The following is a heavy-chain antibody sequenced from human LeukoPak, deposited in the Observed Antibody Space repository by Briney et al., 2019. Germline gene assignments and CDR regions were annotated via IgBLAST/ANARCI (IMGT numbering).Heavy chain of an antibody. J-gene: IGHJ5*02. Sequence: PSETLSLTCAVYGGSFSGYYWSWIRQPPGKGLEWIGEINHSGSTNYNPSLKSRVTISVDTSKNQFSLKLSSVTAADTAVYYCARDVTIFGVERYNWFDPWGQGTLVTVSS. CDR1: GGSFSGYY. V-gene: IGHV4-34*01. D-gene: IGHD3-3*01. CDR2: INHSGST. CDR3: ARDVTIFGVERYNWFDP.